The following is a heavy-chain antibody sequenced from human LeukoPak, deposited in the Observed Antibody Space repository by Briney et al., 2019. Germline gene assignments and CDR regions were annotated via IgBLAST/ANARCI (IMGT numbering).Heavy chain of an antibody. J-gene: IGHJ6*03. D-gene: IGHD1-26*01. CDR3: ARVSSGSYFGYYYYMDV. Sequence: GGSLRLSCAASGFTFSNYWMHWVRQAPGKGLVWVSRINSDGSSTSYADSVKGRLTISRDNAKNPLYLQLNSLRAEDTAVYYCARVSSGSYFGYYYYMDVWGKGTTVTVSS. CDR2: INSDGSST. V-gene: IGHV3-74*01. CDR1: GFTFSNYW.